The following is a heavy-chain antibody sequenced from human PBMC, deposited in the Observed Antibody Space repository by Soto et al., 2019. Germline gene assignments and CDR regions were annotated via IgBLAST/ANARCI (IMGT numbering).Heavy chain of an antibody. J-gene: IGHJ4*02. Sequence: QVQLVESGGGVVQPGRSLRLSCAASGFTFSSYAMHWVRQAPGKGLEWVAVISYDGSNKYYADSVKGRFTISRDNSKNTLYLQMNSLRAEDTAVYYCARVRLGGTAIDYWGQGTLVTVAP. CDR2: ISYDGSNK. CDR1: GFTFSSYA. CDR3: ARVRLGGTAIDY. D-gene: IGHD1-1*01. V-gene: IGHV3-30-3*01.